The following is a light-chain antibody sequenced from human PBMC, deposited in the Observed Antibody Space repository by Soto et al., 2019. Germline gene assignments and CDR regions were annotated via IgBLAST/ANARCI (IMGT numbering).Light chain of an antibody. CDR2: GAS. V-gene: IGKV3-15*01. CDR1: QSVSGN. Sequence: EIVMTQSPATLSVSPGERATLSCRASQSVSGNLAWYQQKPGQAPRLLIYGASTRATGIPARFSGSGSGTEFTLTLSSLQSEDFAVYSCQQYNDRPPVTFGGGTKVEIK. J-gene: IGKJ4*01. CDR3: QQYNDRPPVT.